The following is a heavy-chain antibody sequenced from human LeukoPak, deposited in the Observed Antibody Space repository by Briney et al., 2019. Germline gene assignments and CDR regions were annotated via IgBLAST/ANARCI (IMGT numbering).Heavy chain of an antibody. D-gene: IGHD3-10*01. CDR2: IIPIFGTA. Sequence: SVKVSSTASGGTFTIYAISWVRQAPGQGLEWMGGIIPIFGTANYAQNFQGRVTITADESTSTAYMELSSLRSEDTAVYYCASRAYGMDVWGQGTTVTVSS. J-gene: IGHJ6*02. CDR3: ASRAYGMDV. CDR1: GGTFTIYA. V-gene: IGHV1-69*13.